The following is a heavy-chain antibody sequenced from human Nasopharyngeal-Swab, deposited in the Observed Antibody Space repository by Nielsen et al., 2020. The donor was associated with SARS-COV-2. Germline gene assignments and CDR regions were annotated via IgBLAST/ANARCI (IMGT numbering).Heavy chain of an antibody. J-gene: IGHJ4*02. CDR3: ARDWWGPSDY. Sequence: VRQAPGKGLEWVSSISSSSSYIYYADSVKGRFTISRDNAKNSLYLQMNSLRAEDTAVYYCARDWWGPSDYWGQGTLVTVSS. V-gene: IGHV3-21*01. D-gene: IGHD2-15*01. CDR2: ISSSSSYI.